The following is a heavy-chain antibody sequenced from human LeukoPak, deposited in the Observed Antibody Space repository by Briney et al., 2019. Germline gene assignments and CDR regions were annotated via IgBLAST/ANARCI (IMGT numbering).Heavy chain of an antibody. Sequence: PGGSLRLSCAASGFTFDDYGMSWVRQAPGKGLEWVSGINWNGGNTGYADSVKGRFTISRDNSKSTLSLQMNSLRAEDTAIYYCATYRQVLLPFESWGQGTLVTVSS. CDR2: INWNGGNT. CDR1: GFTFDDYG. D-gene: IGHD2-8*02. CDR3: ATYRQVLLPFES. J-gene: IGHJ4*02. V-gene: IGHV3-20*04.